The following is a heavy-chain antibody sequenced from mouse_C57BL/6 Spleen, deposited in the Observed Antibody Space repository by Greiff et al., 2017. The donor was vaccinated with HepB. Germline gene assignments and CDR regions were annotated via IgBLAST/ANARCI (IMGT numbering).Heavy chain of an antibody. CDR2: ISDGGSYT. Sequence: EVKVVESGGGLVKPGGSLKLSCAASGFTFSSYAMSWVRQTPEKRLEWVATISDGGSYTYYPDNVKGRFTISRDNAKNNLYLQMSHLKSEDTAMYYCARDRIYYDYDGTWFAYWGQGTLVTVSA. J-gene: IGHJ3*01. V-gene: IGHV5-4*01. D-gene: IGHD2-4*01. CDR1: GFTFSSYA. CDR3: ARDRIYYDYDGTWFAY.